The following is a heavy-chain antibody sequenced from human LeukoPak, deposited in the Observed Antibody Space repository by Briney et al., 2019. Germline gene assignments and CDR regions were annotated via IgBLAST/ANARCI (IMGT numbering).Heavy chain of an antibody. CDR2: IYYSGST. J-gene: IGHJ4*02. CDR3: ARDPAAAGY. V-gene: IGHV4-39*07. D-gene: IGHD6-13*01. Sequence: SETLSLTCTVSGGSISSSSYYWGWIRQPPGKGLEWIGSIYYSGSTYYNPSLKSRVTISVDTSKNQFSLKLSSVTAADTAVYYCARDPAAAGYWGQGTLVTVSS. CDR1: GGSISSSSYY.